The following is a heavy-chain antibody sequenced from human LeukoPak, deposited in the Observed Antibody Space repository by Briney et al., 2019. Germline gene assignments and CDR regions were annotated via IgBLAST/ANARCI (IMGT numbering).Heavy chain of an antibody. D-gene: IGHD3-22*01. Sequence: GASVKVSCKASGYTFTSYAMHWVRQAPGQRLEWMGWINAGNGNTKYSQRFRGRVTITGDTSASTAYMELSSLRSEDTAVYYCARDYYPPYYDSSGYFDYWGQGTLVTVSS. CDR3: ARDYYPPYYDSSGYFDY. CDR1: GYTFTSYA. J-gene: IGHJ4*02. V-gene: IGHV1-3*01. CDR2: INAGNGNT.